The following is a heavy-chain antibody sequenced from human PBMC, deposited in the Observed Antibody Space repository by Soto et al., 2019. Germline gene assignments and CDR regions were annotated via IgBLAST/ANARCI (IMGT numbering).Heavy chain of an antibody. J-gene: IGHJ4*02. CDR2: FDGEDGQT. CDR3: GIPGATGNLDY. CDR1: GYSFSEMS. V-gene: IGHV1-24*01. D-gene: IGHD3-10*01. Sequence: GASVKVSCKVSGYSFSEMSMHWARQTPEKGLEWMGSFDGEDGQTMYAQKFQGRVTMTEDTSADTAYMELSSLRSDDTAVYYCGIPGATGNLDYWGQGSRVTVYS.